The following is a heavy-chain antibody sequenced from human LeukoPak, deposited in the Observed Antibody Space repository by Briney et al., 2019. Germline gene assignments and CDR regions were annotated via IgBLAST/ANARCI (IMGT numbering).Heavy chain of an antibody. CDR3: ARAPPGGSLELDY. Sequence: PGGSLRLSCAASGFTVSSNYMSWVRQAPGKGLEWVSVIYSGGSTYYADSVKGRFTTSRYNSKNTLYLQTNSLRAEDTAVYYCARAPPGGSLELDYWGQGTLVTVSS. CDR1: GFTVSSNY. CDR2: IYSGGST. J-gene: IGHJ4*02. V-gene: IGHV3-66*01. D-gene: IGHD1-26*01.